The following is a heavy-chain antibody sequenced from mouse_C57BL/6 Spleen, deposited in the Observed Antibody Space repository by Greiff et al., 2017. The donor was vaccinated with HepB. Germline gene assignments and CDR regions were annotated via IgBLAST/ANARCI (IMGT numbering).Heavy chain of an antibody. CDR3: ARSLYGGFAY. V-gene: IGHV1-82*01. CDR1: GYAFSSSW. D-gene: IGHD1-1*01. J-gene: IGHJ3*01. CDR2: IYPGDGDT. Sequence: VQRVESGPELVKPGASVKISCKASGYAFSSSWMNWVKQRPGKGLEWIGRIYPGDGDTNYNGKFKGKATLTADKSSSTAYMQLSSLTSEDSAVYFCARSLYGGFAYWGQGTLVTVSA.